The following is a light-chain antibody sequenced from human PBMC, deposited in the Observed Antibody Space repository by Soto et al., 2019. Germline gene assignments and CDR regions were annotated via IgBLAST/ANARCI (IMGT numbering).Light chain of an antibody. CDR3: QQYDIWPPT. J-gene: IGKJ1*01. CDR2: GAS. CDR1: QSVSTN. V-gene: IGKV3-15*01. Sequence: EIVMTQSPATLSVSPGERATLSCRASQSVSTNLAWFRQKPGQTPRLLFNGASTRAAGIPARFTGSGSGTEFILTISSLQSEDFAVYYCQQYDIWPPTFGQGTKVDIK.